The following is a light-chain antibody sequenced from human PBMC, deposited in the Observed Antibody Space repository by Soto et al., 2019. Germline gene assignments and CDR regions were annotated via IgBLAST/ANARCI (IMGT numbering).Light chain of an antibody. Sequence: QSMLTQPPSASGSPGQSVTISCTGTSSDVGGYNYVSWYQQHPGKAPKLMIYEVSKRPSGVPDRFSGPKSGNTASLTVSGLQAEDEADYYCSSYAGSNNLVFGGGTKLTVL. CDR1: SSDVGGYNY. J-gene: IGLJ2*01. CDR3: SSYAGSNNLV. V-gene: IGLV2-8*01. CDR2: EVS.